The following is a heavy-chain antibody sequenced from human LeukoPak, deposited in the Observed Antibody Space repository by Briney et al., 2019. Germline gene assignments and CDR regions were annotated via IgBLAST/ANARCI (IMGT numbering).Heavy chain of an antibody. V-gene: IGHV7-4-1*02. J-gene: IGHJ4*02. CDR2: INTNTGNP. Sequence: ASVKVSCKASGYTFTGYYMHWVRQAPGQGLEWMGWINTNTGNPTYAQGFTGRFVFSLDTSVSTAYLQISSLKAEDTAVYYCAGNKQWLVLRWDYWGQGTLVTVSS. D-gene: IGHD6-19*01. CDR1: GYTFTGYY. CDR3: AGNKQWLVLRWDY.